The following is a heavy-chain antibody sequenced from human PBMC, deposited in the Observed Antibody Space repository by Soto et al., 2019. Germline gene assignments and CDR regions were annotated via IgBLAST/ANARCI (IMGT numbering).Heavy chain of an antibody. CDR3: ARDSIAFFDY. CDR2: IHNSGSA. J-gene: IGHJ4*02. CDR1: GVSVSSGNYY. D-gene: IGHD2-15*01. Sequence: QVQLQESGPGLVKPSETLSLTCTVSGVSVSSGNYYWTWIRQPPGKGLEWIGYIHNSGSADYNPSIKSRVTISVDTSKTHVSLRLSSVTAADTAVYYCARDSIAFFDYWGQGTLVTVSS. V-gene: IGHV4-61*03.